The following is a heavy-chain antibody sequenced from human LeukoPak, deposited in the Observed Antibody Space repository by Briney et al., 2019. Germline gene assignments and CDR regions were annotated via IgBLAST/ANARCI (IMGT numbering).Heavy chain of an antibody. CDR1: GFTLRSYV. CDR3: ARETYCSGGSCYKGNAFDI. Sequence: GGSLRLSCVASGFTLRSYVMNWVRQTPGKGLEWVSSISSSSSYIYYADSVKGRFTISRDNAKNSLYLQMNSLRADDTAVYYCARETYCSGGSCYKGNAFDIWGQGTMVTVSS. D-gene: IGHD2-15*01. V-gene: IGHV3-21*01. CDR2: ISSSSSYI. J-gene: IGHJ3*02.